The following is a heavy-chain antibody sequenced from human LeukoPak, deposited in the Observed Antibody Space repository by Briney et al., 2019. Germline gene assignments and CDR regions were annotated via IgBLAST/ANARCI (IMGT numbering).Heavy chain of an antibody. CDR2: IYHSGNT. CDR1: GGSINSSNR. Sequence: SGTLSLTCAVSGGSINSSNRWSWVRQPPGKGLEWIGEIYHSGNTNYNPSLKSRVIISIDKSKNQFSLKVTSVAAADTAVYYCARDLRLYEDWFDPWGQGTLVPSPQ. J-gene: IGHJ5*02. CDR3: ARDLRLYEDWFDP. V-gene: IGHV4-4*02. D-gene: IGHD2/OR15-2a*01.